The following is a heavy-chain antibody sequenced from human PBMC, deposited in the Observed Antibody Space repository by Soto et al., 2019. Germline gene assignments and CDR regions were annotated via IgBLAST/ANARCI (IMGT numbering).Heavy chain of an antibody. CDR3: AGAGYCSSTSCWNWFDP. V-gene: IGHV1-2*02. CDR1: GYTFTGNY. Sequence: ASVKVSCKASGYTFTGNYIHWVRQAPGQGLEWMGWVNPDNGGTTSAQKFQGRVTMTRDTSISTAYMELSRLRSDDTAVYYCAGAGYCSSTSCWNWFDPWGQGTLVTVSS. J-gene: IGHJ5*02. D-gene: IGHD2-2*01. CDR2: VNPDNGGT.